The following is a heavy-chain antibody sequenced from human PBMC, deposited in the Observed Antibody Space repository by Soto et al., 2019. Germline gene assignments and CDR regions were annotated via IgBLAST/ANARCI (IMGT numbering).Heavy chain of an antibody. Sequence: GGSLRLSCAASGFTFSSYGIHWVRQAPGKGLEWVAVISYDGSNKYYADSVKGRFTISRDNSKNTLYLQMNSLRAEDTAVYYCSTRSGSGYYYYYGMDVWGQGTTVTVSS. D-gene: IGHD6-25*01. CDR2: ISYDGSNK. CDR1: GFTFSSYG. V-gene: IGHV3-30*03. J-gene: IGHJ6*02. CDR3: STRSGSGYYYYYGMDV.